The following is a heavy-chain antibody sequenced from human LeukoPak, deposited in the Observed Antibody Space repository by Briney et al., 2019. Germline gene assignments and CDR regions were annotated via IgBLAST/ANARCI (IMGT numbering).Heavy chain of an antibody. CDR1: GYTFTSYG. Sequence: ASVKVSCKASGYTFTSYGISWVRQAPGQGLEWMGWISAYNGNTNYAQKLQGRVTMTTDTSTSTAYMELRSLRSDDTAVYYRARVDIVVVPAAANDYWGQGTLVTVSS. D-gene: IGHD2-2*01. J-gene: IGHJ4*02. CDR2: ISAYNGNT. V-gene: IGHV1-18*01. CDR3: ARVDIVVVPAAANDY.